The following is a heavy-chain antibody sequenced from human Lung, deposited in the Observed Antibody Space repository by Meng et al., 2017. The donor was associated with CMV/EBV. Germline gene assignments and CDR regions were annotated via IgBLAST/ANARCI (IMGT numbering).Heavy chain of an antibody. J-gene: IGHJ5*02. Sequence: ASVXVSCKASGYTFTGYYIHWVRQAPGEGLEWLGWINPDSGGTNFAQKFQDRVTMTRDTSITTAYMELTRLRSDDTAVYYCAREVTYFDFWSGHGQGQNWFEPWGQGTLVTVSS. CDR2: INPDSGGT. D-gene: IGHD3-3*01. CDR1: GYTFTGYY. CDR3: AREVTYFDFWSGHGQGQNWFEP. V-gene: IGHV1-2*02.